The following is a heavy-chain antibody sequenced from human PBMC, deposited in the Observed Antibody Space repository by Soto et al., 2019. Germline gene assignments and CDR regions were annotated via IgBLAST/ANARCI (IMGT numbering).Heavy chain of an antibody. J-gene: IGHJ4*02. CDR3: ARESDSVSYYFDY. D-gene: IGHD3-10*01. CDR1: GGSVSSGSYY. CDR2: IYNSGST. Sequence: LPTLALTCSVSGGSVSSGSYYWSLIPQPPGKGLEWIGYIYNSGSTNYNPSLKSRVTISVDTSKNHFSLRMSSVTAADTAVYYCARESDSVSYYFDYWGRGTLVTLSS. V-gene: IGHV4-61*03.